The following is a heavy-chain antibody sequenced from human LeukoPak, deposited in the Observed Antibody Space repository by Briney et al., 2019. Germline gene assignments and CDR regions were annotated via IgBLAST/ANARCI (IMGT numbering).Heavy chain of an antibody. CDR2: IKSKANGETR. D-gene: IGHD5-24*01. V-gene: IGHV3-15*01. Sequence: GGSLRLSCAASGFTFSSYGMSWVRQAPSKGLEWVGLIKSKANGETRDYAAPVKGRFTISRDDSDNTLYLQMNSLRAEDTAVYYCTKATGDGFNRWANYWGQGTLVTVSS. CDR1: GFTFSSYG. J-gene: IGHJ4*02. CDR3: TKATGDGFNRWANY.